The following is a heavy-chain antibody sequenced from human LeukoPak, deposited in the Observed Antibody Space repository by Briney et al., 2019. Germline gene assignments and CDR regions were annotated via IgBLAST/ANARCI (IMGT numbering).Heavy chain of an antibody. V-gene: IGHV1-46*01. Sequence: GASVKVSCKASGYTFTSYYMHWVRQAPGQGLEWMGIINPSGGSTSYAQKFQGRVTMTRDTSTSTVYMELSSLRSEDTAVYYCAREIPPDYGDYELDYWGQGTLVTVSS. CDR3: AREIPPDYGDYELDY. J-gene: IGHJ4*02. CDR1: GYTFTSYY. D-gene: IGHD4-17*01. CDR2: INPSGGST.